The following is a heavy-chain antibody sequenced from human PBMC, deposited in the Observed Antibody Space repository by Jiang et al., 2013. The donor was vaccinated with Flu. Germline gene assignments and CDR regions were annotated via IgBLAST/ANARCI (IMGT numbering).Heavy chain of an antibody. D-gene: IGHD4-17*01. Sequence: QLLESGGGVVQPGRSLRLSCAASGFTFSSYGMHWVRQAPGKGLEWVAVISYDGSNKYYADSVKGRFTISRDNSKNTLYLQMNSLRAEDTAVYYCAKAATVTGFDYWGQGTLVTVSS. J-gene: IGHJ4*02. V-gene: IGHV3-30*18. CDR1: GFTFSSYG. CDR3: AKAATVTGFDY. CDR2: ISYDGSNK.